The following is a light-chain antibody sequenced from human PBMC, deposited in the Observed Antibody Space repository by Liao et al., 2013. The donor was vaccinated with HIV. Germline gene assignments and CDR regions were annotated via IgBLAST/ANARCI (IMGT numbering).Light chain of an antibody. CDR3: QTWDSNTAWV. CDR1: KLGHKY. V-gene: IGLV3-1*01. Sequence: SYELTQPPSVSVSPGQTASIPCSGDKLGHKYACWYQQKPGQSPVLVIYQDSKRPSGIPERFSGSNSGNTATLTISGTRAIDEGDYYCQTWDSNTAWVFGGGTNLTVL. CDR2: QDS. J-gene: IGLJ3*02.